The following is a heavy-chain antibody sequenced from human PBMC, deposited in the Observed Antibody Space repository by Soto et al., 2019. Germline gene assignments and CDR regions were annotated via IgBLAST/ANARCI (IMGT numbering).Heavy chain of an antibody. J-gene: IGHJ4*02. D-gene: IGHD6-6*01. V-gene: IGHV4-34*01. CDR3: ARRLAARLFDY. CDR1: HGSFSFYY. CDR2: INHSGTT. Sequence: SETLSLTCAVYHGSFSFYYWSWIRQTPGQGLEWIGEINHSGTTAYNPSLRGRVSIFVDTSKSQFSLNLTSVTAADTAVYYCARRLAARLFDYWGQGTLVTVSS.